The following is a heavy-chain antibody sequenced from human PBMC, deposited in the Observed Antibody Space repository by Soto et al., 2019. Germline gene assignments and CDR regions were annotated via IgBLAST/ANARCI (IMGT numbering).Heavy chain of an antibody. V-gene: IGHV4-30-4*01. D-gene: IGHD3-22*01. CDR3: AIFSGGMIVGNDFDI. CDR2: IYYSGST. J-gene: IGHJ3*02. CDR1: GGSISSGDYY. Sequence: SLTCTVSGGSISSGDYYWSWIRQPPGKGLEWIGYIYYSGSTYYNPSLKSRVTISVDTSKNQFSLKLSSVTAADTAGYYCAIFSGGMIVGNDFDIWGQGTMVTVSS.